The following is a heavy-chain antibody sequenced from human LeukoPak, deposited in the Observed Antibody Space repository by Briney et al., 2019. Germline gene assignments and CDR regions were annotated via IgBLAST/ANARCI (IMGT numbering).Heavy chain of an antibody. CDR2: FYSSGST. J-gene: IGHJ4*02. CDR1: GGTISSGGYY. D-gene: IGHD6-19*01. V-gene: IGHV4-61*08. CDR3: VRDGRFDSACFDS. Sequence: PSETLSLTCTVSGGTISSGGYYWSWIRQPPGKGLEWIGAFYSSGSTSSHSSLKSRVTISVGTSRTQLSLKLDSVTDTDTAVYYCVRDGRFDSACFDSWGPGILVTVSS.